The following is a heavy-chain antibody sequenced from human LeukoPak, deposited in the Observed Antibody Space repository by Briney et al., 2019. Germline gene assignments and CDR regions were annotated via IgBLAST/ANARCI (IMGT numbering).Heavy chain of an antibody. D-gene: IGHD5-18*01. V-gene: IGHV4-59*01. Sequence: PSETLSLTCTVSGGSIGTYFWSWIRQPPGKGLEWLGHIYYSGSTTYNPSLKSRVTMSLDTSRNQFSLRLSSVIAADTAVYYCARAWYSHGTFDHWGQGTLVTVSS. J-gene: IGHJ4*02. CDR1: GGSIGTYF. CDR2: IYYSGST. CDR3: ARAWYSHGTFDH.